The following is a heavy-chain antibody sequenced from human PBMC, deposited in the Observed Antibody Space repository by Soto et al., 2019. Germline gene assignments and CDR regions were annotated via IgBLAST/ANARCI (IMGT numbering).Heavy chain of an antibody. CDR3: ARDYGSGVYFGMDV. J-gene: IGHJ6*02. D-gene: IGHD3-10*01. Sequence: QVQLQESGPGLVKPSQTLSLTGTVSGDSISSGDYYWSWIRQHPAKGLEWIGYISYSGTTYYNPSVKSRITIPLDTSKNQFALKLSSVPAADTAVDYCARDYGSGVYFGMDVWGQGTTVTSSS. V-gene: IGHV4-31*03. CDR2: ISYSGTT. CDR1: GDSISSGDYY.